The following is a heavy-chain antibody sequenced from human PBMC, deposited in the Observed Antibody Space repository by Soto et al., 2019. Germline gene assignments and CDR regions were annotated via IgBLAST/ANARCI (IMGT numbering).Heavy chain of an antibody. J-gene: IGHJ4*02. CDR1: GFTFSSYA. Sequence: GGSLRLSCAASGFTFSSYAMSWVRQAPGKGLEWVSAISGSGGSTYYADSVKGRFTISRDNSKNTLYLQMNSLRAEDTAVYYCAKGRRAYYYDSSGPLDYWGQGTLVTVSS. CDR3: AKGRRAYYYDSSGPLDY. D-gene: IGHD3-22*01. CDR2: ISGSGGST. V-gene: IGHV3-23*01.